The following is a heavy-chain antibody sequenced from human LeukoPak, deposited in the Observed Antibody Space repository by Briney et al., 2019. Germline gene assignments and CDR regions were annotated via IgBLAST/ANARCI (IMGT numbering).Heavy chain of an antibody. D-gene: IGHD6-19*01. Sequence: SVKVSCKASGGTFSSYAISWVRPAPGQGLEWMGMIIPIFGTANYAQKFQGRVTLTTDASPTTAYMELSSLRSEDTAVYYCARGSVSSGWYPFWGQGTLVTVSS. CDR3: ARGSVSSGWYPF. V-gene: IGHV1-69*05. CDR1: GGTFSSYA. J-gene: IGHJ4*02. CDR2: IIPIFGTA.